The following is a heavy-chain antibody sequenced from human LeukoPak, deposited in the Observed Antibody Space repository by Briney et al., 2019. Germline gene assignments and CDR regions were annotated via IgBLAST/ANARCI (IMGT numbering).Heavy chain of an antibody. CDR2: ISYDGSNK. V-gene: IGHV3-30*18. D-gene: IGHD3-9*01. Sequence: GGSPRLSCAASGFTFSSYGMHWVRQAPGKGLEWVAVISYDGSNKYYADSVKGRFTISRDNSKNTLYLQMNSLRAEDTAVYYCAKYPHILTGYISYWGQGTLVTVSS. CDR3: AKYPHILTGYISY. J-gene: IGHJ4*02. CDR1: GFTFSSYG.